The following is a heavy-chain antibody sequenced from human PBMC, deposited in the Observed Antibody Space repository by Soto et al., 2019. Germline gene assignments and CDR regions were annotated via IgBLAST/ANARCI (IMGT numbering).Heavy chain of an antibody. D-gene: IGHD6-13*01. CDR3: ARWYSSSWGWYYYYGMDV. V-gene: IGHV1-18*04. CDR1: GYTFTSYG. CDR2: ISAYNGNT. J-gene: IGHJ6*02. Sequence: QVKLVQSVAEVKKPGASVKVSCKASGYTFTSYGISWVRQAPGQGLEWMGWISAYNGNTNYSQKLQGRVTMTTDTSTSTAYMEVRSLRSDDTAVDYWARWYSSSWGWYYYYGMDVWGQGTTVTVSS.